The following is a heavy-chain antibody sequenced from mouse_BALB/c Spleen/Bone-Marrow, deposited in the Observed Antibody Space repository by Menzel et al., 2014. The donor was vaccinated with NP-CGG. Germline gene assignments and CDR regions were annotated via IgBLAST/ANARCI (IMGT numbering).Heavy chain of an antibody. CDR3: SRLGYYGGFAY. J-gene: IGHJ3*01. CDR2: INPDSNTI. CDR1: GFDFSRYW. Sequence: VQLKESGGGLVQPGGSLKLSCAASGFDFSRYWMSWVRQAPGKGLEWIGEINPDSNTINYTPSLKDKFIISRDNAKNTLYLQMSKVRSEDTALYYCSRLGYYGGFAYWGQGTLLTVSS. D-gene: IGHD2-3*01. V-gene: IGHV4-1*02.